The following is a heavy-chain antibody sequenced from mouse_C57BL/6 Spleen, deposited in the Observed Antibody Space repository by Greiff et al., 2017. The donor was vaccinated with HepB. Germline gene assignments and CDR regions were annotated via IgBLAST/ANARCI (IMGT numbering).Heavy chain of an antibody. CDR3: ARSDYYGSSTGYFDV. D-gene: IGHD1-1*01. V-gene: IGHV1-63*01. CDR1: GYTFTNYW. Sequence: VQLQQSGAELVRPGTSVKMSCKASGYTFTNYWIGWAKQRPGHGLEWIGDIYPGGGYTNYNEKFKGKATLTADKSSSTAYMQFSSLTSEDSAIYYCARSDYYGSSTGYFDVWGTGTTVTVSS. J-gene: IGHJ1*03. CDR2: IYPGGGYT.